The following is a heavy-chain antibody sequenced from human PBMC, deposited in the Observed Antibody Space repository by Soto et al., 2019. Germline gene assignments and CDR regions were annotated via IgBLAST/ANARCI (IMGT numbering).Heavy chain of an antibody. Sequence: GGSLRLSCAASGFTFSSYWMSWVRQAPGKGLEWVANIKQDANEKYSVDSVKGRFTISRDNAKNSLYLQMNSLRAEDTAVYYCARDGGISLPLDYWGQGTLVTVSS. CDR2: IKQDANEK. J-gene: IGHJ4*02. V-gene: IGHV3-7*01. CDR3: ARDGGISLPLDY. D-gene: IGHD3-16*01. CDR1: GFTFSSYW.